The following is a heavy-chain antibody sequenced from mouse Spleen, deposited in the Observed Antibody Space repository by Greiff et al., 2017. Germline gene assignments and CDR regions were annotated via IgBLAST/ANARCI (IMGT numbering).Heavy chain of an antibody. Sequence: ESGPGLVKPSQSLSLTCSVTGYSITSGYYWNWIRQFPGNKLEWMGYISFDGSSYYNPSLKNRISITRDTSKNQFFLKLNSVTTEDTATYYCARGNYGYDDTMDYWGQGTSVTVSS. CDR1: GYSITSGYY. CDR2: ISFDGSS. V-gene: IGHV3-6*01. J-gene: IGHJ4*01. CDR3: ARGNYGYDDTMDY. D-gene: IGHD2-2*01.